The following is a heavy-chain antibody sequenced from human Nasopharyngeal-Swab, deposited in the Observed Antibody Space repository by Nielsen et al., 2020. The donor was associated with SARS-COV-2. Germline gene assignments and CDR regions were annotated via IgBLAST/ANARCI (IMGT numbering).Heavy chain of an antibody. J-gene: IGHJ1*01. D-gene: IGHD2-2*01. CDR2: IWYDGNKK. CDR1: GFTFSSYG. CDR3: AREEGYCSSTVCYSGYLQH. V-gene: IGHV3-33*08. Sequence: GESLKISCAASGFTFSSYGMHWVRQAPGKGLEWVAVIWYDGNKKHYGDSVKGRFTISRDNSKNMLYLEVNSVKAEDTAVYYCAREEGYCSSTVCYSGYLQHWGQGTLIAVSS.